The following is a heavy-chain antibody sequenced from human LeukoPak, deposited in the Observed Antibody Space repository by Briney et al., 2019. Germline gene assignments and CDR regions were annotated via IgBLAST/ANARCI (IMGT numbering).Heavy chain of an antibody. Sequence: GGTLTLSCTASGVTFSSYEMNWVRQPPGKGLEWVSYISNSSGSTIYYADSGKGRFTISRDNAKNSLSLQMNSLRAEDTAVYYCAREKMVGATTTYYFDSWGQGTLVTVSS. CDR2: ISNSSGSTI. CDR1: GVTFSSYE. J-gene: IGHJ4*02. D-gene: IGHD1-26*01. CDR3: AREKMVGATTTYYFDS. V-gene: IGHV3-48*03.